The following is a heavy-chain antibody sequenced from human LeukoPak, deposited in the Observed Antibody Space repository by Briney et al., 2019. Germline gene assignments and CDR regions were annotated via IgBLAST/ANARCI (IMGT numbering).Heavy chain of an antibody. CDR1: GYTFTTYA. D-gene: IGHD3-16*02. V-gene: IGHV1-3*01. Sequence: ASVKVPCKASGYTFTTYAINWVRQAPGQGLEWMGWINAGNGNTKYSQKFQGRVTITRDTSASTAYMELSSLRSEDTAVYYCARGIKGDYVWGSYRLTPWGQGTLVTVSS. J-gene: IGHJ5*02. CDR2: INAGNGNT. CDR3: ARGIKGDYVWGSYRLTP.